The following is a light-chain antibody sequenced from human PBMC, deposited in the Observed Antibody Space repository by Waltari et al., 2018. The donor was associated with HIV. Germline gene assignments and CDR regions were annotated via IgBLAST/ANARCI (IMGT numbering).Light chain of an antibody. J-gene: IGKJ4*01. Sequence: DIQVTQSPSSVSASVGDRVTITCRASQGVSSWVAWYQQRPGKAPKLLIYGISTLQSGVPSRFSGGGSGTDFTLTINSLQTEDSATYYCQQSNTFPLTFGGGTKVEIK. CDR3: QQSNTFPLT. CDR2: GIS. CDR1: QGVSSW. V-gene: IGKV1-12*01.